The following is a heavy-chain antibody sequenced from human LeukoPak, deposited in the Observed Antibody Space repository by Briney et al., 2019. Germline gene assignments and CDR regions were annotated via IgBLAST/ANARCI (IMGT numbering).Heavy chain of an antibody. Sequence: ASVMVSCTASGYTFGTHWMHWVPQAPGQGLEWMGIINPSGDFRSYAQKFQGRIIVTRDMSTRTLYMELSDLRPEDTAVYYCARDFSGKWEQLTGWWLDPWGQGTLVIVSS. CDR3: ARDFSGKWEQLTGWWLDP. J-gene: IGHJ5*02. CDR2: INPSGDFR. V-gene: IGHV1-46*01. CDR1: GYTFGTHW. D-gene: IGHD1-26*01.